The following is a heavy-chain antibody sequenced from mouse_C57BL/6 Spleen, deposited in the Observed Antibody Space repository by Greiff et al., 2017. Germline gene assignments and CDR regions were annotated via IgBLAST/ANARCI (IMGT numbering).Heavy chain of an antibody. V-gene: IGHV1-9*01. J-gene: IGHJ4*01. CDR3: ARRGVYYSSSYDAMGY. CDR1: GYTFTGYW. D-gene: IGHD1-1*01. CDR2: ILPGSGST. Sequence: QVQLQQSGAELMKPGASVKLSCKATGYTFTGYWIAWVKQRPGHGLEWIGEILPGSGSTNYNEKFQGKATFTAETYSNTAYLHLSSLTTEDSAIYYCARRGVYYSSSYDAMGYRGQGATVTVSS.